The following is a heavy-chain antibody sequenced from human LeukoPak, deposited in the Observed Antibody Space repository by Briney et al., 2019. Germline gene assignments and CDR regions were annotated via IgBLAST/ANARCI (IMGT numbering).Heavy chain of an antibody. CDR2: IYHSGST. D-gene: IGHD6-19*01. CDR1: GYSICSGYY. CDR3: ARGGFYSSGWEFDY. J-gene: IGHJ4*02. V-gene: IGHV4-38-2*02. Sequence: PSETLSLTCTVSGYSICSGYYWGWIRQPPGKGLEWIGSIYHSGSTYYNPSLKSRVTISVDTSKNQFSLKLSSMTAADTAVYYCARGGFYSSGWEFDYWGQGTLVTVSS.